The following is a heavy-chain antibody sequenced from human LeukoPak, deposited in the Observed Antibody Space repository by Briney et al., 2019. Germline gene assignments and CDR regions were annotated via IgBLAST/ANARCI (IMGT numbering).Heavy chain of an antibody. J-gene: IGHJ4*02. D-gene: IGHD6-13*01. V-gene: IGHV3-30*18. CDR2: ISYDGSNK. Sequence: GRSLRLSCAASGFTFSSHGMHWVRQAPGKGRDWVAVISYDGSNKYYTDSVKGRFTISRDNSKNTLYLQMNSLRAEDTAVYYCAKGGSSWTWVDYWGQGTLVSVSS. CDR3: AKGGSSWTWVDY. CDR1: GFTFSSHG.